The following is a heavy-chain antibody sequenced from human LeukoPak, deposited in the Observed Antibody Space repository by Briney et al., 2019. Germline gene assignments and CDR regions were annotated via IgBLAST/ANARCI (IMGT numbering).Heavy chain of an antibody. CDR3: ARHIGYYGSGSEIDY. Sequence: GESLKISCKGSGYSFTSYWIGWVRQMPGKGLEWMGIIYPGDSDTRYSPSFQGQVTISDDKSISTAYLQWSSLEASDTAMYHCARHIGYYGSGSEIDYWGQGTLVTVSS. CDR1: GYSFTSYW. V-gene: IGHV5-51*01. CDR2: IYPGDSDT. J-gene: IGHJ4*02. D-gene: IGHD3-10*01.